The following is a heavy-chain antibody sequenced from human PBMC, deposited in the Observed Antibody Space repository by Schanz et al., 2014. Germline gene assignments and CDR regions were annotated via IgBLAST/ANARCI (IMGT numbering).Heavy chain of an antibody. D-gene: IGHD6-19*01. CDR2: IKPDGSEK. V-gene: IGHV3-7*04. CDR3: ATDYSGGGCHI. J-gene: IGHJ3*02. CDR1: GFTFSIHY. Sequence: EVQLVESGGGLVQPGGSLRLSCAASGFTFSIHYMSWVRQAPGKGLEWVAKIKPDGSEKLYVDSVRGRFAVSRDNSKNTVYLQMNSLRAEDTALYFCATDYSGGGCHIWGQGTMVTVSS.